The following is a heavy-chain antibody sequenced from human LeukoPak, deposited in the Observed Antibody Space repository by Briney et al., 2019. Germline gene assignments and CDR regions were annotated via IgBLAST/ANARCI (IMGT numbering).Heavy chain of an antibody. CDR1: GYTFTSYD. V-gene: IGHV1-8*01. D-gene: IGHD5-24*01. Sequence: ASVKVSCKASGYTFTSYDINWVRQATGQGLKWMGWMNPNSGNTGYAQKFQGRVTMTRNTSISTAYMELSSLRSEDTAVYYCARGRRWLQLGVYWGQGTLVTVSS. CDR2: MNPNSGNT. CDR3: ARGRRWLQLGVY. J-gene: IGHJ4*02.